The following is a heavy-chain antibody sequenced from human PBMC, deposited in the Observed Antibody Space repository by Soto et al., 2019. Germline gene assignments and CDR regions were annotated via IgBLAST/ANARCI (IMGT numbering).Heavy chain of an antibody. CDR1: GLTFNTYG. CDR3: ARISGSGHLGWFDP. Sequence: QVQLVQSGGGGVQSGRSLRLSCISSGLTFNTYGMFWARQAPGTGLEWVAGIWYDGSYRYYVDSVKGRFTVSRDNSKNTEYWEMNNLRAEETAVYYCARISGSGHLGWFDPWGQGTLVTVSS. D-gene: IGHD3-10*01. V-gene: IGHV3-33*01. CDR2: IWYDGSYR. J-gene: IGHJ5*02.